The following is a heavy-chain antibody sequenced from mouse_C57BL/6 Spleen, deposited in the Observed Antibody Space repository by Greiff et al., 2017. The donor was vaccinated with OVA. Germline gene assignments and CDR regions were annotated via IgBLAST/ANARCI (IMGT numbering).Heavy chain of an antibody. CDR1: GFTFSSYA. J-gene: IGHJ2*01. V-gene: IGHV5-4*01. CDR3: ARDGNYDYESFDY. D-gene: IGHD2-4*01. CDR2: ISDGGSYT. Sequence: EVQRVESGGGLVKPGGSLKLSCAASGFTFSSYAMSWVRQTPEKRLEWVATISDGGSYTYYPDNVKGRFTISRDNAKNNLYLQMSHLKSEDTAMYYCARDGNYDYESFDYWGQGTTLTVSS.